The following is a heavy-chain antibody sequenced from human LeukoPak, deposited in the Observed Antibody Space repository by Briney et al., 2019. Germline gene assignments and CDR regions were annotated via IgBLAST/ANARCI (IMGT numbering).Heavy chain of an antibody. CDR3: TRNLSTHDY. D-gene: IGHD2/OR15-2a*01. CDR2: IRSKAYGGTT. V-gene: IGHV3-49*04. CDR1: GFTFGDYG. J-gene: IGHJ4*02. Sequence: GGSLRLSCTASGFTFGDYGMSWVRQAQGKGLEWVGFIRSKAYGGTTEYAASVKGRFTISRDDSKSIAYLQMNSLKTEDTAVYYCTRNLSTHDYWGQGTLVTVSS.